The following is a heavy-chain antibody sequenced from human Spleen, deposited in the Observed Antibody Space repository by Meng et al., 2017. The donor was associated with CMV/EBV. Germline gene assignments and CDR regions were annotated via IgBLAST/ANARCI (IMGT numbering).Heavy chain of an antibody. CDR2: INPNSGGT. CDR3: AREVGQNYYDSSGYYFPTHKRAFDY. D-gene: IGHD3-22*01. V-gene: IGHV1-2*02. Sequence: HWVRQAPGQGLEWMGWINPNSGGTNYAQKFQGRVTMTRDTSISTAYMELSRLRSDDTAVYYCAREVGQNYYDSSGYYFPTHKRAFDYWGQGTLVTVSS. J-gene: IGHJ4*02.